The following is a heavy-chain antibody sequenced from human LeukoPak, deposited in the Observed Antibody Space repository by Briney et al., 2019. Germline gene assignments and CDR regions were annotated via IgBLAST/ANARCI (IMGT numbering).Heavy chain of an antibody. J-gene: IGHJ5*02. CDR1: GFTFSSYD. D-gene: IGHD1-7*01. CDR3: ARPDLMRELRFDP. Sequence: GGSLRLSCAASGFTFSSYDMHWVRQTPGKGLEWVSAIGTGGDTYYPDSVKGRFTISRDNAKSTLYLQMNSLRAEDTAVYYCARPDLMRELRFDPWGQGTLVTVSS. V-gene: IGHV3-13*04. CDR2: IGTGGDT.